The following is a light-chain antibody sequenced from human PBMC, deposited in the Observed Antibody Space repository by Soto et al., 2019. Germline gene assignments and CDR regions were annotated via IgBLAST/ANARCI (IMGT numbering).Light chain of an antibody. CDR3: QESYSSLWGT. CDR1: QGIDIW. J-gene: IGKJ1*01. Sequence: DIQMTQSPSFVSASVGDRVNITCRASQGIDIWLAWYQQKPGRAPNLLIYATSSLQSGVPSRFSGSGSGTDFTLTISSLEPEDFATYYCQESYSSLWGTCGQGTKVDIK. CDR2: ATS. V-gene: IGKV1-12*01.